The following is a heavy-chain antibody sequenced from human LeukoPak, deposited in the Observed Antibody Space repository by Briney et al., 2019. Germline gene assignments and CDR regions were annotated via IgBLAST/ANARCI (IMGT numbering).Heavy chain of an antibody. V-gene: IGHV3-7*01. CDR1: GFTFSNYW. J-gene: IGHJ2*01. Sequence: GGSLRLSCAASGFTFSNYWMSWVRQAPGKGLEWLANINQDGSEMYYVDSVKGRFTISRDNGKNSLYLQINSLRADDTAVYYCARDQGSMIVGRMTSWYSDLWGRGSLVTVSS. D-gene: IGHD3-22*01. CDR3: ARDQGSMIVGRMTSWYSDL. CDR2: INQDGSEM.